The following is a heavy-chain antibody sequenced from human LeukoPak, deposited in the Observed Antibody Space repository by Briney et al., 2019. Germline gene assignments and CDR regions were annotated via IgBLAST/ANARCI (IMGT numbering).Heavy chain of an antibody. CDR3: AKDGRTYYYGSGSYFGWFDP. CDR2: ISGSGDIT. CDR1: GFTFSSYA. V-gene: IGHV3-23*01. Sequence: GGSLRLSCAASGFTFSSYAMSWVCQAPGKGLEWVSSISGSGDITYSADSVKGRFTISRDNSKNTVYLQMNSLRVEDTAVYYCAKDGRTYYYGSGSYFGWFDPWGQGTLVTVSS. J-gene: IGHJ5*02. D-gene: IGHD3-10*01.